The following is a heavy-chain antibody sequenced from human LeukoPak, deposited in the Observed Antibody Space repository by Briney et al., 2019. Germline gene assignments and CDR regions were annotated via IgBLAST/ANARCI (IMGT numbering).Heavy chain of an antibody. CDR3: ARGSSWYPWFDP. D-gene: IGHD6-13*01. V-gene: IGHV1-69*13. CDR1: GGTFSSYA. J-gene: IGHJ5*02. CDR2: IIPIFGTA. Sequence: ASVKVSCKASGGTFSSYAISWVRQAPGQGLEWMGGIIPIFGTANYAQKFQGRVTITADESTSTAYMELSSLRSEDTAVYYCARGSSWYPWFDPWGQGTLVTVSS.